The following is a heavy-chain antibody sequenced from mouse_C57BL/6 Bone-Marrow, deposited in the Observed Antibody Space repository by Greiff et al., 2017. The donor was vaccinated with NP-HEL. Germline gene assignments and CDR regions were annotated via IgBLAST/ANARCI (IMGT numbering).Heavy chain of an antibody. CDR3: ARIYYGNYDGYFDV. J-gene: IGHJ1*03. CDR2: IWTGGGT. Sequence: VQLQESGPGLVAPSQSLSITCTVSGFSLTSYAISWVRQPPGKGLEWLGVIWTGGGTNYNSALKSRLSISKDNSKSQVFLKMNSLQTDDTARYYCARIYYGNYDGYFDVWGTGTTVTVSS. V-gene: IGHV2-9-1*01. D-gene: IGHD2-1*01. CDR1: GFSLTSYA.